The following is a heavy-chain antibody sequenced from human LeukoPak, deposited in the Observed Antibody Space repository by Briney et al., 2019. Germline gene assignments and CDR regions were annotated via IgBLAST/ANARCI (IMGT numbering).Heavy chain of an antibody. CDR1: GYTFTGYY. Sequence: ASVKVSCKASGYTFTGYYMHWVRQAPGQGLEWMGWIHPNSGGTNYAQKFQGRVTMTRDTSISTAYMELSRLRSDDTAVYYCASPLMVVAARDYWGQGTLVTVSS. D-gene: IGHD2-15*01. CDR3: ASPLMVVAARDY. CDR2: IHPNSGGT. J-gene: IGHJ4*02. V-gene: IGHV1-2*02.